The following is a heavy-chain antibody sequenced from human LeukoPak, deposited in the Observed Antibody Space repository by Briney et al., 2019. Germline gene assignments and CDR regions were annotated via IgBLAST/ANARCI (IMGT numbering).Heavy chain of an antibody. D-gene: IGHD1-14*01. Sequence: PGGSLRLSCAASGFTVSSNYMSWVRQAPGKGLEWVANIKQDGSDKYYVDSVKGRFTISRDNAKNSLYLQMNSLRAEDTAVYYCARDNPQGYFDYWGQGTLVTVSS. V-gene: IGHV3-7*05. CDR1: GFTVSSNY. CDR3: ARDNPQGYFDY. J-gene: IGHJ4*02. CDR2: IKQDGSDK.